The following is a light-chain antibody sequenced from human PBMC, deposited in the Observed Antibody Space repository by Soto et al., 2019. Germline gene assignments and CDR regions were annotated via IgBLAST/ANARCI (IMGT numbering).Light chain of an antibody. V-gene: IGLV2-14*01. CDR2: GVT. Sequence: QSALTQPASVSGSPGQSITISCTGTSSDVGGYDYVSWYQHHPGKAPKLIIYGVTNRPSGVSHRFSGSKSGSTAALTISGLQAEDEADYYCSSYTSSRTWLFGGGTKVTVL. CDR3: SSYTSSRTWL. J-gene: IGLJ3*02. CDR1: SSDVGGYDY.